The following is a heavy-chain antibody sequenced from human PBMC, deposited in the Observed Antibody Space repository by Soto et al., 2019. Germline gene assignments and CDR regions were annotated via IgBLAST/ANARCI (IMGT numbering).Heavy chain of an antibody. J-gene: IGHJ3*02. CDR3: ARDWNSGWYREDAFDI. Sequence: QVQLVQSGAEVKKPGSSVKVSCKASGGTFSSYAISWVRQAPGQGLEWMGGIIPIFGTANYAQKFQGRVTITADESTSTAYRELSSLRSENRAVYYCARDWNSGWYREDAFDIWGQGTMVTVSS. CDR2: IIPIFGTA. D-gene: IGHD6-19*01. CDR1: GGTFSSYA. V-gene: IGHV1-69*12.